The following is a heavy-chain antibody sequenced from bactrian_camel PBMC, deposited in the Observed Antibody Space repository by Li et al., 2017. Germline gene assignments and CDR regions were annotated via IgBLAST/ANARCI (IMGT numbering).Heavy chain of an antibody. Sequence: HVQLVESGGGLVQPRGSLRLSCVASGFTFNNYWMYWVRQRPGKGLEWVSSITNDGVSIYYDSLKGRFTISRDNAKNILYLQMHDLKIEDTAMYYCARDEGWTTETPETEGTQVTVS. D-gene: IGHD2*01. CDR2: ITNDGVSI. CDR1: GFTFNNYW. J-gene: IGHJ4*01. V-gene: IGHV3S1*01.